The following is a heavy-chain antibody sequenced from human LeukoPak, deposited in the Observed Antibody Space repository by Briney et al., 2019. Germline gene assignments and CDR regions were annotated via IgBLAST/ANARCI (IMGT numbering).Heavy chain of an antibody. D-gene: IGHD2-2*01. CDR2: INPNSGST. CDR3: SRTPAMVGRGYWSSTSCQDIWFDP. Sequence: GASVKVSCKASGYTFTSYDINWVRQAPGQGLEWMGWINPNSGSTGYAQKFPGRVTITRHTSISTAYMELSSLKPEDTAVYYCSRTPAMVGRGYWSSTSCQDIWFDPWGEG. V-gene: IGHV1-8*02. J-gene: IGHJ5*02. CDR1: GYTFTSYD.